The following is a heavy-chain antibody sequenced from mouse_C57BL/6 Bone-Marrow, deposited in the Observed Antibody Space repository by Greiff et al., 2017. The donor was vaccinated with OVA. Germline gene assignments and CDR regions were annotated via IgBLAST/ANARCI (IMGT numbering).Heavy chain of an antibody. D-gene: IGHD2-2*01. CDR3: TRVLWLRRGFAY. Sequence: EVQLVESGEGLVKPGGSLKLSCAASGFTFSSYAMSWVRQTPEKRLEWVAYISSGGDYIYYADTVKGRFTISRDNARNTLYLQMSSLKPEDTAMYYCTRVLWLRRGFAYWGQGTLVTVSA. V-gene: IGHV5-9-1*02. CDR2: ISSGGDYI. J-gene: IGHJ3*01. CDR1: GFTFSSYA.